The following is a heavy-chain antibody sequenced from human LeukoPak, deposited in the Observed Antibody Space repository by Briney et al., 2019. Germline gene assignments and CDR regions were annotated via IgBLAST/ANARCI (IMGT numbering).Heavy chain of an antibody. J-gene: IGHJ3*02. Sequence: GGSLRLSCAASGFTFSIHSMNWVRQAPGRGLEWVSYITSRSTTKQYADSVKGRFTIARENAKNSLYLQTNSLRDEDTAVYYCARVQTSAFDIWGQGTMVTVSS. V-gene: IGHV3-48*02. CDR2: ITSRSTTK. CDR1: GFTFSIHS. CDR3: ARVQTSAFDI. D-gene: IGHD1-1*01.